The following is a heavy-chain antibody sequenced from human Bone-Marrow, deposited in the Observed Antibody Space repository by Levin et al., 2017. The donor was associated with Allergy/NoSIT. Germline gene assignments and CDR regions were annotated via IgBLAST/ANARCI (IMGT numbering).Heavy chain of an antibody. CDR1: GGSFSDYS. Sequence: SQTLSLTCAVYGGSFSDYSWTWIRQPPGKGLEWIGEINHSGSTNQNPSLKSRVTMSVDKSKNQFSLRLSSVTAADTAVYFCARGRLGGAVVAAMNLQNYGMDVWGQGTTVTVSS. J-gene: IGHJ6*02. CDR2: INHSGST. V-gene: IGHV4-34*01. CDR3: ARGRLGGAVVAAMNLQNYGMDV. D-gene: IGHD2-15*01.